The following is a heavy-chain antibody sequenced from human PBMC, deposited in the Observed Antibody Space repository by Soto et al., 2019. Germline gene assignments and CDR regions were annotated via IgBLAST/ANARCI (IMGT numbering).Heavy chain of an antibody. V-gene: IGHV1-69*01. D-gene: IGHD1-26*01. CDR3: ARAGGDPNTTPRAGPFDY. Sequence: QVQLVQSGAEVKKPGSSVKVSCKASGGTFSSYAISWVRQAPGQGLEWMGGIIPIFGTANYEQKFQGRVRITADESTSTAYMELSSLRSEDTAVYYCARAGGDPNTTPRAGPFDYWGQGTLVTVSS. CDR2: IIPIFGTA. CDR1: GGTFSSYA. J-gene: IGHJ4*02.